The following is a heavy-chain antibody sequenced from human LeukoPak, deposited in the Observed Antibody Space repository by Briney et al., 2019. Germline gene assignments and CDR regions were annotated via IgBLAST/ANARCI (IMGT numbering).Heavy chain of an antibody. CDR2: ISGSGGST. CDR1: GFTFSSYG. CDR3: AKDNTYYYDSSGYRN. V-gene: IGHV3-23*01. J-gene: IGHJ4*02. Sequence: PGRSLRLSCAASGFTFSSYGMHWVRQAPGKGLEWVSAISGSGGSTYYADSVKGRFTISRDNSKNTLYLQMNSLRAEDTAVYYCAKDNTYYYDSSGYRNWGQGTLVTVSS. D-gene: IGHD3-22*01.